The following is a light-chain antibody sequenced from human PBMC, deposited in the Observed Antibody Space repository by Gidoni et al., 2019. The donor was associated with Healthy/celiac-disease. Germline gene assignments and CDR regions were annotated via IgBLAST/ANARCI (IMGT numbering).Light chain of an antibody. Sequence: QSVLTPPPSVSGAPGQRVTISCTGSSSNIGAGYDVHWYQQLPGTAPKLLIYVNSKRPSGVPDRFSGSKSGTSASLAITGLQAEDEADYYCQSYDSSLSGSVVFGGGTKLTVL. V-gene: IGLV1-40*01. CDR1: SSNIGAGYD. CDR2: VNS. CDR3: QSYDSSLSGSVV. J-gene: IGLJ2*01.